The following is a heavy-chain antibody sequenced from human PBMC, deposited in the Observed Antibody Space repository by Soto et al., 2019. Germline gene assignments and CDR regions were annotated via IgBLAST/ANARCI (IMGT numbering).Heavy chain of an antibody. CDR3: AREIVTAGGNNYFDP. V-gene: IGHV4-4*02. Sequence: QVQLQESGPRLVKPSGSLSLTCGVSGGTVASSHWCSWVLQSPGGGLEWIGNVYHTGDTNFNPSLQSRVTISVDKSNNQFSLRLNSLTAADTAVYFCAREIVTAGGNNYFDPWGPGTLVTVSS. CDR2: VYHTGDT. J-gene: IGHJ5*02. CDR1: GGTVASSHW. D-gene: IGHD2-21*02.